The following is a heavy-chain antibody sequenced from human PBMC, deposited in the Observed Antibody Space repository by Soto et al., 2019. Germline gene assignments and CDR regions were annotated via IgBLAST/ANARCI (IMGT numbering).Heavy chain of an antibody. Sequence: VQLQESGPGLVKPSETLSLTCTVSGGSISSYYWSWIRQPPGKGLDWIGYIYYSGSTNYNPSLKSRATISVDTSRNQFSLKLSSVTAADTAVYYCARGSGGQGSFYDWFDPWGQGTLVTVSS. V-gene: IGHV4-59*01. D-gene: IGHD3-16*01. J-gene: IGHJ5*02. CDR1: GGSISSYY. CDR2: IYYSGST. CDR3: ARGSGGQGSFYDWFDP.